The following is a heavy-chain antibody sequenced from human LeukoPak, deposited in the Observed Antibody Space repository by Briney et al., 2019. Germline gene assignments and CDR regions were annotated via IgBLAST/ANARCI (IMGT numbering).Heavy chain of an antibody. CDR2: ISGDGGST. V-gene: IGHV3-43*02. D-gene: IGHD5-18*01. J-gene: IGHJ6*02. CDR3: AKDMRSYGRYYYYYGMDV. CDR1: GFTFDDYA. Sequence: GGSLRLSCAASGFTFDDYAMHWVRQAPGKGLEWVSLISGDGGSTYYADSVKGRFTISRDNSKNSLYLQMNSLRTEDTALYYCAKDMRSYGRYYYYYGMDVWGQGTTVTVSS.